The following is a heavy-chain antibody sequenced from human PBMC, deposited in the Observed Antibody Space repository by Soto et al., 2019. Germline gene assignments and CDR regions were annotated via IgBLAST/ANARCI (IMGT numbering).Heavy chain of an antibody. D-gene: IGHD2-15*01. J-gene: IGHJ5*02. CDR1: GGTFSSYA. V-gene: IGHV1-69*13. CDR2: IIPIFGTA. CDR3: ASALNCGGGRCSFDP. Sequence: GASVKVSCKASGGTFSSYAISWVRQAPGQGLEWMGGIIPIFGTANYAQKFQGRVTITADESTSTAYMELSSLRSEDTAVYYCASALNCGGGRCSFDPWGQGTQVTVSS.